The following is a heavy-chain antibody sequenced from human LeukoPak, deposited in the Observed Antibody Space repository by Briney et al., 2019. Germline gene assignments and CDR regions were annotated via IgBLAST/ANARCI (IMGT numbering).Heavy chain of an antibody. CDR3: NGPTY. CDR1: GFTFCNYW. V-gene: IGHV3-7*05. J-gene: IGHJ4*02. CDR2: IKNDGGAT. D-gene: IGHD2-8*01. Sequence: GGSLRLSCVASGFTFCNYWMNWVRQAPGKGLEWVANIKNDGGATYYLDSVKGRFTISRDNAKSSLYLQMDSLRAEDTAVYYCNGPTYWGQGTLVTVSS.